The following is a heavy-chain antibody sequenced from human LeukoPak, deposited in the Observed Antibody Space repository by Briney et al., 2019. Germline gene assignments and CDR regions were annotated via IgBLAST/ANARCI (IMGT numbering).Heavy chain of an antibody. J-gene: IGHJ4*02. D-gene: IGHD3-16*02. CDR1: GYTFTSYG. CDR3: ARDRRGDYVWGSYRYFDY. Sequence: ASVKVSCKASGYTFTSYGISWVRQAPGQGREWMGWISADNGNTNYEQKLQGRGTMTKDTSTSAASMELRSLRSDDTAVYYCARDRRGDYVWGSYRYFDYWGQGTLVTVPS. V-gene: IGHV1-18*01. CDR2: ISADNGNT.